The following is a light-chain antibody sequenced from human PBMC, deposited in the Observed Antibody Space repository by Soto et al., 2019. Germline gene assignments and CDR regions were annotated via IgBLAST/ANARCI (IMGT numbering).Light chain of an antibody. CDR3: QTWGTGTWV. Sequence: QPVLTQSPSASASLGASVKLTCTLSSGHSSYAIAWHQQQPEKGPRYLMKLNSDGSHSKGDGIPDRFSGSSSGAERYLTISSLQSEDKADYYCQTWGTGTWVFGGGTKLTVL. CDR1: SGHSSYA. J-gene: IGLJ3*02. CDR2: LNSDGSH. V-gene: IGLV4-69*01.